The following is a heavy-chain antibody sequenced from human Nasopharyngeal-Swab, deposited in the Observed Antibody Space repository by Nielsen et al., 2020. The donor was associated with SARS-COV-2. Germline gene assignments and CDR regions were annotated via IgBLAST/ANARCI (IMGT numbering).Heavy chain of an antibody. V-gene: IGHV3-48*02. J-gene: IGHJ4*02. D-gene: IGHD3-10*01. Sequence: LSLTCAASGFPFSSYSMNWVRQAPGKGLEWVSYISSSSSSIYYADSVKGRFTISRDNAKNSLCLQMDSLRDEDSAVYYCARDPAYYFGSGSYYPDYWGQGTLVTVSS. CDR1: GFPFSSYS. CDR2: ISSSSSSI. CDR3: ARDPAYYFGSGSYYPDY.